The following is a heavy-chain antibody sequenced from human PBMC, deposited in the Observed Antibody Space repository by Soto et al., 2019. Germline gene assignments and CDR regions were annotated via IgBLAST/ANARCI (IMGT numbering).Heavy chain of an antibody. CDR3: ARARNYDFWSGRYYYYGMDV. V-gene: IGHV3-74*01. CDR2: INSDGSST. J-gene: IGHJ6*02. Sequence: GGSLRLSCAASGFTFSSYWMHWVRQAPGKGLVWVSRINSDGSSTSYADSVKGRFTISRDNAKNTLYLQMNSLRAEDTAVYYCARARNYDFWSGRYYYYGMDVWGQGTTVTVSS. CDR1: GFTFSSYW. D-gene: IGHD3-3*01.